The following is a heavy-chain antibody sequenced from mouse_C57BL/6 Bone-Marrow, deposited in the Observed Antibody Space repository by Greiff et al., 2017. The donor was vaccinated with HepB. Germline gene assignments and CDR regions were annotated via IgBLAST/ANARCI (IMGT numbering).Heavy chain of an antibody. CDR1: GYTFTSYG. J-gene: IGHJ4*01. CDR3: ARADYDYRDAMEY. V-gene: IGHV1-81*01. D-gene: IGHD2-4*01. Sequence: VQLQQSGAELARPGASVKLSCKASGYTFTSYGMSWVKQRTGQGLEWIGDIYPRSGNTYYNEKFKGKATLTADKSSSTAYMELRSLTSEDSAVYYCARADYDYRDAMEYWGKGTSVTVSS. CDR2: IYPRSGNT.